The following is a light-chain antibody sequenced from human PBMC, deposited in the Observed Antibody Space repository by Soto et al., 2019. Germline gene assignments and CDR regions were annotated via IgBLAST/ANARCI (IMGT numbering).Light chain of an antibody. CDR3: STYTSTSTWV. CDR1: SSDLGPYKY. J-gene: IGLJ3*02. V-gene: IGLV2-14*01. CDR2: EVS. Sequence: QSALTQPASVSGSPGQSITISCTGSSSDLGPYKYVSWYQHHPGKAPKLIIYEVSNRPSGVSSRFSGSKSGNTPSLTISGLQAEDEADYYCSTYTSTSTWVFGGGTKLTVL.